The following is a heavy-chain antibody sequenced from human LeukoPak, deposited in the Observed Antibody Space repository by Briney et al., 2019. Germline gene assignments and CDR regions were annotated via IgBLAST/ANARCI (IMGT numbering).Heavy chain of an antibody. Sequence: SQTLSLTCAVSGGSISGGGYSWSWIRQPPGKGLEWIGYIYHSGSTYYNPSLKSRVTISVDRSKNQFSLKLSSVTAADTAVYYCARGPSSYDSSGWDLSYWGQGTLVTVSS. CDR3: ARGPSSYDSSGWDLSY. CDR2: IYHSGST. CDR1: GGSISGGGYS. V-gene: IGHV4-30-2*01. D-gene: IGHD3-22*01. J-gene: IGHJ4*02.